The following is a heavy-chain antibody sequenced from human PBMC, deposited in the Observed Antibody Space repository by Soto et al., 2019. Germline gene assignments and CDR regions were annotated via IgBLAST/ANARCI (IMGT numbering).Heavy chain of an antibody. J-gene: IGHJ5*02. D-gene: IGHD3-16*01. CDR2: ISRSSSYI. Sequence: PGGSLRLSCAASGFTFSSYSMNWVRQAPGKGLEWVSSISRSSSYIYYADSVKGRFTISRDNAKNSLYLQMNSLRAEDTAVYYCARDLHDYVSFRFDPLGQGTLVTVSS. V-gene: IGHV3-21*01. CDR3: ARDLHDYVSFRFDP. CDR1: GFTFSSYS.